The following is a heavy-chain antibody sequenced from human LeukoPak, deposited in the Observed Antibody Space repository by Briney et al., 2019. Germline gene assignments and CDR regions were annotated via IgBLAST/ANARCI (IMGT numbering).Heavy chain of an antibody. D-gene: IGHD2-21*01. J-gene: IGHJ4*02. Sequence: SETLSLTCTVSGGSISIYYWGWIRQTPGRGLEWIGNMYHSGSAYYNPSLKSRITISLDTSNNYFFLNLKSVTAADSAVYYCVTLLIDTLFRFTEWGRGILVTVSS. CDR3: VTLLIDTLFRFTE. CDR1: GGSISIYY. CDR2: MYHSGSA. V-gene: IGHV4-59*04.